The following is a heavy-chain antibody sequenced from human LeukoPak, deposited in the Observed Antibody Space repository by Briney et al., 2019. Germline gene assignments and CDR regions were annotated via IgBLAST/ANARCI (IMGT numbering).Heavy chain of an antibody. Sequence: GGSLRLSCAASGFTFSSYAMHWVRQAPGKGLEYVSAISSNGGSTYYANSVKGRFTISRDNSKNTLYLQMGSLRAEDMAVYYCARDGSVAVAGMLYWFDPWGQGTLVTVSS. D-gene: IGHD6-19*01. CDR2: ISSNGGST. V-gene: IGHV3-64*01. CDR1: GFTFSSYA. J-gene: IGHJ5*02. CDR3: ARDGSVAVAGMLYWFDP.